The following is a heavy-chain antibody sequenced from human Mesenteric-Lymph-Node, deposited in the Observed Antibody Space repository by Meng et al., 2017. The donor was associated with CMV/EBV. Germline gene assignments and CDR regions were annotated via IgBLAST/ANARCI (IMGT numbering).Heavy chain of an antibody. J-gene: IGHJ4*02. Sequence: ASVKVSCKASGYTFTSYGISWVRQAPGQGLEWMGWISAYTGHTEYAQKFQGKVTMTTDTPTSTAYMELRSLRSDDTAMYYCARDRVQGVVIAAIRQSPFDFWGQGTLVTVSS. CDR3: ARDRVQGVVIAAIRQSPFDF. CDR1: GYTFTSYG. D-gene: IGHD2-15*01. CDR2: ISAYTGHT. V-gene: IGHV1-18*01.